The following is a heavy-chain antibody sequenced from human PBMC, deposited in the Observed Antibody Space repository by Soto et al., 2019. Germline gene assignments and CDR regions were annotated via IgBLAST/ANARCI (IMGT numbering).Heavy chain of an antibody. CDR2: VSYDGSTK. CDR1: GFTFSSYV. V-gene: IGHV3-30*11. Sequence: QVQLVESGGGVVQPGRSLRLSCAASGFTFSSYVMHWVRQAPGKWLEWVAVVSYDGSTKFYADSVKGRFTISIDNSKKTLDLQMNSLRAEDTAVYYVARRLQQPDLFDYWGQGSLVTVSS. J-gene: IGHJ4*02. D-gene: IGHD2-2*01. CDR3: ARRLQQPDLFDY.